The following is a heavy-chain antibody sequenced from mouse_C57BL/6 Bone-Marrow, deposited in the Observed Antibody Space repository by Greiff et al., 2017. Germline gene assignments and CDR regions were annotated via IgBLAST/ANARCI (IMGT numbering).Heavy chain of an antibody. CDR3: ARGDYAYEGAWFAY. J-gene: IGHJ3*01. V-gene: IGHV5-17*01. D-gene: IGHD2-2*01. CDR1: GFTFSDYG. CDR2: ISSGSSTL. Sequence: EVKLQESGGGLVKPGGSLKLSCAASGFTFSDYGMHWVRQAPEKGLKWVAYISSGSSTLYYTDTVKGRFTISRANAKNTLFLQMTSLRSEDTAMXYCARGDYAYEGAWFAYWGQGTLVTVSA.